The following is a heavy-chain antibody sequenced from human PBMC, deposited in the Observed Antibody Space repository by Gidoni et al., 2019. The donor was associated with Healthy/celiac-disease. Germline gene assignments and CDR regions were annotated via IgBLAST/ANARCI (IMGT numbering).Heavy chain of an antibody. J-gene: IGHJ4*02. CDR1: GGSISSYY. Sequence: QVQLPESGPGLVKPSETLALTCPVPGGSISSYYWSWIRQPAGKGLAWIGRIYTSGSTNYNPSLKSRVTMSVDTSKNQFSLKLSSVTAADTAVYYCARSGRGYDRTQPSFDYWGQGTLVTVSS. V-gene: IGHV4-4*07. CDR3: ARSGRGYDRTQPSFDY. D-gene: IGHD6-13*01. CDR2: IYTSGST.